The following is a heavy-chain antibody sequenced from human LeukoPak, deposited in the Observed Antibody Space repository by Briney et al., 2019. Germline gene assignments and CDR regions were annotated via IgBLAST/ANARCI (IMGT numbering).Heavy chain of an antibody. J-gene: IGHJ5*02. V-gene: IGHV1-69*13. Sequence: HRASVKVSCKASGGTFSSYAISWVRQAPGQGLEWMGGIIPIFGTANYAQKFQGRVTITADESTSTAYMELSSLRSEDTAVYYCARDCLEGATDEGNWFDPWGQGTLVTVSS. CDR3: ARDCLEGATDEGNWFDP. D-gene: IGHD1-26*01. CDR1: GGTFSSYA. CDR2: IIPIFGTA.